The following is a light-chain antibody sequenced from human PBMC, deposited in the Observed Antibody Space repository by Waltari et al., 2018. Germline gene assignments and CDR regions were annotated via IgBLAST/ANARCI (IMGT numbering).Light chain of an antibody. V-gene: IGLV1-40*01. CDR1: KSNIGADFD. Sequence: QSVLTQPPSVSGAPGQRVTISCSGTKSNIGADFDVHWYQQVPGTAPKLLLHCVSNRPSGVADRFSGFKPGASASLVITGLQAEDEAMYYCQSYDTTLSAVVFGGGTRLTV. J-gene: IGLJ2*01. CDR2: CVS. CDR3: QSYDTTLSAVV.